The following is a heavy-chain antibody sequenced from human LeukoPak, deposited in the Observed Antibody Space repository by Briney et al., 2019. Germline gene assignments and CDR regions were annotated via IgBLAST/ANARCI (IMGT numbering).Heavy chain of an antibody. D-gene: IGHD3-10*01. CDR2: INHSGST. V-gene: IGHV4-34*01. J-gene: IGHJ5*02. CDR3: ATTYYYGSGSYYQSTRSLNWFDP. Sequence: SETLSLTCAVYGGPFSGYYWSWIRQPPGKGLEWIGEINHSGSTNYNPSLKSRVTISVDTSKNQFSLKLSSVTAADTAVYYCATTYYYGSGSYYQSTRSLNWFDPWGQGTLVTVSS. CDR1: GGPFSGYY.